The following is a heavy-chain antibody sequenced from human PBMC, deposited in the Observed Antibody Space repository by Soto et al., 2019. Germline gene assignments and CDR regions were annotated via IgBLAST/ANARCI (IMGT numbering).Heavy chain of an antibody. CDR2: INPNSGDT. D-gene: IGHD4-17*01. Sequence: ASVKVSCRAAGYSFTGFYLHWLRQAPGQGLEWMGWINPNSGDTKYAQNFQGWVTMTRDTSINTAYMELSRLTSDDTAVYYCARAGDYSYIDAFDIWGQGTMVTVSS. CDR3: ARAGDYSYIDAFDI. CDR1: GYSFTGFY. J-gene: IGHJ3*02. V-gene: IGHV1-2*04.